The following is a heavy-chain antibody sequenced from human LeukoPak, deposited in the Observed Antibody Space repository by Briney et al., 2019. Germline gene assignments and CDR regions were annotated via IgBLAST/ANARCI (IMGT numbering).Heavy chain of an antibody. CDR1: GGSISSYY. Sequence: PSETLSLTCTVSGGSISSYYWSWIRQPAGKGLEWIGYIYNTGTTNYNPSLKSRVTISLDTSKNQFSLKLSSVTAADTAVYYCARDFSAAFDIWGQGTMVTVSS. V-gene: IGHV4-59*01. D-gene: IGHD2/OR15-2a*01. J-gene: IGHJ3*02. CDR3: ARDFSAAFDI. CDR2: IYNTGTT.